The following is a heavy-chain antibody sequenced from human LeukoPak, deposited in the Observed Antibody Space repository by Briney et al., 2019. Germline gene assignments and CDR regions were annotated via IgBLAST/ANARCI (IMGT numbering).Heavy chain of an antibody. CDR3: ARAGTDYPDGGWFDP. Sequence: ASVKVSCKASGYTFTSYYMHWVRQAPGKGLEWMGLINPSGCSTSYAQKFQGRVTMTRDMSTSTDYMELSSLRSEDTAVYYCARAGTDYPDGGWFDPWGQGTLVTVSS. D-gene: IGHD3-16*01. J-gene: IGHJ5*02. V-gene: IGHV1-46*01. CDR1: GYTFTSYY. CDR2: INPSGCST.